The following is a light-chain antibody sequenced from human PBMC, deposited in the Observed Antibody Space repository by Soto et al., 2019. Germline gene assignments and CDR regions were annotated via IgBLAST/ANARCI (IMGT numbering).Light chain of an antibody. CDR2: GAS. CDR3: QQYASSPLT. Sequence: EIVLTQSPGTLSLSSGERATLSCRASQSVRSNYLAWYQQKPGQAPRLLIYGASSRATGIPDRFGGSGSGTDFTLPISRLEPEVFAWYYCQQYASSPLTFGGGTKVEIK. V-gene: IGKV3-20*01. CDR1: QSVRSNY. J-gene: IGKJ4*01.